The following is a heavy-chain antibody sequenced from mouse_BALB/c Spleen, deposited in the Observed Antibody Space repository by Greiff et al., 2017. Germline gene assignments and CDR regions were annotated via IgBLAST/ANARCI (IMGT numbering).Heavy chain of an antibody. D-gene: IGHD1-1*01. J-gene: IGHJ4*01. CDR1: GFSLTSYG. CDR2: IWAGGST. Sequence: QVQLKESGPGLVAPSQSLSITCTVSGFSLTSYGVHWVRQPPGKGLEWLGVIWAGGSTNYNSALMSRLSISTDNSKSQVFLKMNSLQTDDTAMYYCARDPYGSSYYDAMDYWGQGTSVTVSS. V-gene: IGHV2-9*02. CDR3: ARDPYGSSYYDAMDY.